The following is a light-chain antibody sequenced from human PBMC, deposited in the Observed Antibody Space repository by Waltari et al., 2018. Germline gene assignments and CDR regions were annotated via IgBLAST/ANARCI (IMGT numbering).Light chain of an antibody. CDR2: NTT. V-gene: IGLV7-46*01. CDR3: LLSYSGSRWV. Sequence: QAVVTQEPSLPVSPGGTVTLTCGSSTGAVTSGHYPYWFQQKPGQAPRTLIYNTTNKHSWTPARVSGSLLGGKAALTLSGAQPEDEAEYYCLLSYSGSRWVFGGGTRLTVL. CDR1: TGAVTSGHY. J-gene: IGLJ3*02.